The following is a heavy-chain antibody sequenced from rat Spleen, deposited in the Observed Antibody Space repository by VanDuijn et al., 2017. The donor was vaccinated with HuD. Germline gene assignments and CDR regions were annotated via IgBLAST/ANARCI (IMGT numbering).Heavy chain of an antibody. CDR2: ITNSAGST. Sequence: EVQLVESGGGFVQPGRSMELSCVASGFTFKNYWMTWIRQAPGKGLEWVASITNSAGSTYYPDSVKGRFTISRDTAENTLYLQMGSLRSEDTATYYCTRDVYYGSDYWGQGVMVTVSS. CDR1: GFTFKNYW. J-gene: IGHJ2*01. CDR3: TRDVYYGSDY. V-gene: IGHV5-31*01. D-gene: IGHD1-6*01.